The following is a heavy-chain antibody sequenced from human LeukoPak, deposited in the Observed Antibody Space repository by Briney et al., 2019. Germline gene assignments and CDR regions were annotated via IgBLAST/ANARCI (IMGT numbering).Heavy chain of an antibody. J-gene: IGHJ6*02. Sequence: GGSLKLSCEASGFTVCSYGLSWVRQAPGQGLEWVALISEDCAGTYYADSVQGRVTITRDNGENTLYLQMNSLRTEDTALYYCARVFPILASNQYYYYHGIDLWGQGTTVTGS. V-gene: IGHV3-43*02. CDR2: ISEDCAGT. CDR3: ARVFPILASNQYYYYHGIDL. CDR1: GFTVCSYG. D-gene: IGHD1-14*01.